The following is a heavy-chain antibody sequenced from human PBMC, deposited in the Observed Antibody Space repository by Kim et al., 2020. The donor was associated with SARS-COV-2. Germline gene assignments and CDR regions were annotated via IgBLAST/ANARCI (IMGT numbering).Heavy chain of an antibody. V-gene: IGHV1-3*01. CDR2: INAGSGNT. Sequence: ASVKVSCKASGYTFSNYAMHWVRQAPGQRLEWMGWINAGSGNTEYSQKFQGRLIITRDTSASTAYMELSSLRSEDTAVYYCARGGAVLRCLEWLSSYFGY. CDR3: ARGGAVLRCLEWLSSYFGY. CDR1: GYTFSNYA. J-gene: IGHJ4*01. D-gene: IGHD3-3*01.